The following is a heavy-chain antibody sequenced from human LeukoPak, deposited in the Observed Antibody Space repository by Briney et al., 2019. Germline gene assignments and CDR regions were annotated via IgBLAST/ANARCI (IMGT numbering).Heavy chain of an antibody. Sequence: GGSLRLSCAASGFTFSSYAMNWVRQAPGKGLEWVSYISTSGNTIYYADSVKGRFTMSRDNAKKSLFLQMDRLRADDTAVYHCARGPLIAVTGTGYWGQGTLVTVSS. J-gene: IGHJ4*02. CDR1: GFTFSSYA. V-gene: IGHV3-48*03. CDR2: ISTSGNTI. D-gene: IGHD6-19*01. CDR3: ARGPLIAVTGTGY.